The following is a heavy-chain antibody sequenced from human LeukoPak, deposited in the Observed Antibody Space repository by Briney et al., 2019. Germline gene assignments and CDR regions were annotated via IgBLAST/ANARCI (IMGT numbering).Heavy chain of an antibody. CDR3: AKGDRVVPAATTDY. V-gene: IGHV3-23*01. Sequence: GGSLRLSCAASGFTFSSYAMSWVRQAPGKGLEWVSVITGSGDNTYYTDSVKGRFTISRDNSKNTVYLQMDSLRAVDTAVYYCAKGDRVVPAATTDYWGQGTLVTVSS. CDR2: ITGSGDNT. CDR1: GFTFSSYA. J-gene: IGHJ4*02. D-gene: IGHD2-2*01.